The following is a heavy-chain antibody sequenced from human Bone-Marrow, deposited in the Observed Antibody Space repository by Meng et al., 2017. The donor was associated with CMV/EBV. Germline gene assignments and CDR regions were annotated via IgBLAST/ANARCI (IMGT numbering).Heavy chain of an antibody. D-gene: IGHD1-26*01. Sequence: GEYLKISCAASGFTFSSYAMHWVRQAPGKGLEWVAVISYDGSNKYYADSVKGRFTISRDNSKNTLYLQMNSLRAEDTAVYYCARDGIVGATTGGDYWGQGTLVTVSS. CDR3: ARDGIVGATTGGDY. CDR2: ISYDGSNK. V-gene: IGHV3-30-3*01. J-gene: IGHJ4*02. CDR1: GFTFSSYA.